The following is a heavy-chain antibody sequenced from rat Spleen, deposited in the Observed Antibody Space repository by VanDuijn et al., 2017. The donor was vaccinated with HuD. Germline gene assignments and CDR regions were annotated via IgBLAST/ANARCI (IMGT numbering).Heavy chain of an antibody. D-gene: IGHD1-2*01. V-gene: IGHV5S23*01. J-gene: IGHJ2*01. CDR2: ITNTGGST. Sequence: EVQLVESGGGLVQPGRSLKLSCAASGFTFSNYYMAWVRQAPTKGLEWVASITNTGGSTYYPDSVKGRFTISRDNAKSTLYLQMNSLRSEDTATYYCTRDYPYYYSSYIYWGQGVMVTVSS. CDR3: TRDYPYYYSSYIY. CDR1: GFTFSNYY.